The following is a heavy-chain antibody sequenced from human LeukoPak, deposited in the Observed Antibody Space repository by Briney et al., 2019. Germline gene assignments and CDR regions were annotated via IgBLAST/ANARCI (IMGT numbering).Heavy chain of an antibody. CDR2: VYYTGST. CDR1: GGSISSYY. Sequence: SETLSLTCTVSGGSISSYYWSWVRQPPGKGLEWIGFVYYTGSTNYNPSLKSRVTMSVDTSKNQFSLKLSSVTAADTAVYYCARDVVAAAGTWDYWGQGTLVTVSS. D-gene: IGHD6-13*01. V-gene: IGHV4-59*12. J-gene: IGHJ4*02. CDR3: ARDVVAAAGTWDY.